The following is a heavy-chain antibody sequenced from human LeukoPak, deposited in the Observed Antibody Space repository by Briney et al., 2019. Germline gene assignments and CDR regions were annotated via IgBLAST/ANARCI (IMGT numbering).Heavy chain of an antibody. J-gene: IGHJ4*02. D-gene: IGHD2-2*01. V-gene: IGHV4-59*08. CDR3: ARYCTTTNCFSFEY. Sequence: SETLSLTCTVSGGSISSDYWSWLRQPPGKGLEWIGYIHYRGNSNYNPSLKSRVTISVDTSKNQFSPKLSSVTAADTAVYYCARYCTTTNCFSFEYWGQGSLVTVSS. CDR2: IHYRGNS. CDR1: GGSISSDY.